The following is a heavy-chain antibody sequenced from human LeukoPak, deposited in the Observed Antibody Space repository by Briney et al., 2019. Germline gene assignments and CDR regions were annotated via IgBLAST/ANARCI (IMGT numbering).Heavy chain of an antibody. CDR2: MNPNSGNT. J-gene: IGHJ4*02. V-gene: IGHV1-8*02. D-gene: IGHD1-26*01. CDR3: ATRQLRMARAEDY. CDR1: GGTFSSYA. Sequence: GASVKVSCKASGGTFSSYAISWVRQATGQGLEWMGWMNPNSGNTGYAQKFQGRVTMTRNTSISTAYMELSSLRSEDTAVYYCATRQLRMARAEDYWGQGTLVTVSS.